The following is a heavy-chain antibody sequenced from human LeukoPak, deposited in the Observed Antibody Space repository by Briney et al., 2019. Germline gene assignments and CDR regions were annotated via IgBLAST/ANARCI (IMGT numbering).Heavy chain of an antibody. CDR3: AKSYNGYESKPDY. J-gene: IGHJ4*02. CDR2: TSEGGGTT. V-gene: IGHV3-23*01. Sequence: GGSLRLSCAASKFTFSSYAMSWVRQAPGKGLEWVSATSEGGGTTYYADSVKGRFTISRDNSKNTLFLQMNSLRAEDTAVYYCAKSYNGYESKPDYWGQGTLVTVSS. D-gene: IGHD5-12*01. CDR1: KFTFSSYA.